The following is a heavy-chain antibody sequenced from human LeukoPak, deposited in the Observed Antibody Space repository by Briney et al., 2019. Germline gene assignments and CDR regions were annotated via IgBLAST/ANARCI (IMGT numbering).Heavy chain of an antibody. CDR3: AKEGVPSYDQAKYYFDY. J-gene: IGHJ4*02. CDR2: ISGSGGST. CDR1: GFTFSSYA. Sequence: GGSLRLSCAASGFTFSSYAMSWVRQAPGKGLEWVSAISGSGGSTYYADSVKVRFTISRDNSKNTLYLQMNSLRAEDTAVYYCAKEGVPSYDQAKYYFDYWGQGTLVTVSS. V-gene: IGHV3-23*01. D-gene: IGHD5-18*01.